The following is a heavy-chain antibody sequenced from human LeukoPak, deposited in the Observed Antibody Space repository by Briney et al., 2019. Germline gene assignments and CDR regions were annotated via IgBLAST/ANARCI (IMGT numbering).Heavy chain of an antibody. Sequence: PGESLKISFKGSGYSFTSYWIGWVRQMPGKSLEWMGIIYPGDSDTRYSPSFQGQVTISADKSISTAYLQWSSLKASDTAMYYCARRLSAAGRYYFDYWGQGTLVTVSS. CDR2: IYPGDSDT. J-gene: IGHJ4*02. CDR3: ARRLSAAGRYYFDY. CDR1: GYSFTSYW. V-gene: IGHV5-51*01. D-gene: IGHD6-13*01.